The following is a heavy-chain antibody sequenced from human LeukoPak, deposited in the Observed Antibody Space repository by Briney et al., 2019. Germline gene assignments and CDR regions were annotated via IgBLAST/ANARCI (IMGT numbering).Heavy chain of an antibody. V-gene: IGHV3-73*01. CDR2: IRSKANSYAT. CDR1: GFTFSGSA. J-gene: IGHJ4*02. CDR3: TSPHDYGDY. Sequence: GGSLRLSCAASGFTFSGSAMHSVRQASGKGLEWVGRIRSKANSYATAYAASVKGRFTISRDDSKNTAYLQMNSLKTEDTAVYYCTSPHDYGDYWGQGTLVTVSS.